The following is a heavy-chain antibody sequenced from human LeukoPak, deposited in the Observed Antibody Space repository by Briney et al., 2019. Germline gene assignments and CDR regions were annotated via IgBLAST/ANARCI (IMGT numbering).Heavy chain of an antibody. CDR3: ARNSLWSGYSGYFDY. CDR1: GGSISSYY. D-gene: IGHD3-3*01. V-gene: IGHV4-59*01. Sequence: SETLSLTCTVSGGSISSYYWSWIRQPPGKGLEWIGYIYYSGSTNYNPSLKSRVTISVGTSKNQFPLKLSSVTAADTAVYYCARNSLWSGYSGYFDYWGQGTLVTVSS. J-gene: IGHJ4*02. CDR2: IYYSGST.